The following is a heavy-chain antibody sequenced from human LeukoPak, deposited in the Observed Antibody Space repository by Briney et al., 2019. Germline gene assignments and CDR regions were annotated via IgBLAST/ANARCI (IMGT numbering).Heavy chain of an antibody. CDR1: GYSISSGYY. CDR3: ARLGKMVRGAHPSAH. D-gene: IGHD3-10*01. V-gene: IGHV4-38-2*02. J-gene: IGHJ1*01. CDR2: IYHSGST. Sequence: SETLSLTCTVSGYSISSGYYWGWIRQPPGKGLEWIGSIYHSGSTYYNPSLKSRVTISVDTSKNQFSLKLSSVTAADTAVYYCARLGKMVRGAHPSAHWGQGTLVTVSS.